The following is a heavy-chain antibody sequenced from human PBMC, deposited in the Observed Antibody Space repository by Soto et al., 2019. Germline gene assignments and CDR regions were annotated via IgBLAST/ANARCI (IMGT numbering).Heavy chain of an antibody. J-gene: IGHJ5*02. Sequence: QVQLVQSGAEVKKPGASVKVSCKASGYTFTSYDINWVRQATGQGLEWMGWMNPNSGNTGDAQKFQGLVSMTRNTSISTAYMELSCLRSGGTAVSYCARGGPIAVAGTWWFDPWWQGTLVTVSS. V-gene: IGHV1-8*01. D-gene: IGHD6-19*01. CDR3: ARGGPIAVAGTWWFDP. CDR1: GYTFTSYD. CDR2: MNPNSGNT.